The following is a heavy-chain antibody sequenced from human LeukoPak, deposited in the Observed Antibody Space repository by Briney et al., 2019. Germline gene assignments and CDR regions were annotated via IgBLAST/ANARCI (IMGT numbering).Heavy chain of an antibody. D-gene: IGHD3-22*01. CDR1: GGSISSYY. CDR3: ARDSGRWYYDSSGYYGLDY. J-gene: IGHJ4*02. Sequence: SETLSLTCTVSGGSISSYYWSWIRQPPGKGLEWIGYIYYSGSTNYNPSLKSRVTISVDTSKNQFSLKLSSVTAADTAVYYCARDSGRWYYDSSGYYGLDYWGQGTLVTVSS. CDR2: IYYSGST. V-gene: IGHV4-59*01.